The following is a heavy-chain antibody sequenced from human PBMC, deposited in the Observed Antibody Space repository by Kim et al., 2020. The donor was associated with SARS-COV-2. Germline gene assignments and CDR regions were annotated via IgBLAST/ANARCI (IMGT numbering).Heavy chain of an antibody. CDR2: IIPIFGTA. Sequence: SVKVSCKASGGTFSSYAISWVRQAPGQGLEWMGGIIPIFGTANYAHKFQGRVTITADESTSTAYMELSSLRSEDTAVYYCASELIEMATIGYSWRGWYFDLWGRGTLVTVSS. CDR3: ASELIEMATIGYSWRGWYFDL. CDR1: GGTFSSYA. V-gene: IGHV1-69*13. D-gene: IGHD5-12*01. J-gene: IGHJ2*01.